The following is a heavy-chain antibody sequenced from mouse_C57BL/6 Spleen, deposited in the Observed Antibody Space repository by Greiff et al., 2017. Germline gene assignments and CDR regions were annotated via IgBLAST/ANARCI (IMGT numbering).Heavy chain of an antibody. J-gene: IGHJ3*01. CDR3: AELLRSSWFAY. D-gene: IGHD1-1*01. CDR1: GYTFTSYG. CDR2: IYPRSGNT. V-gene: IGHV1-81*01. Sequence: VQRVESGAELARPGASVKLSCKASGYTFTSYGISWVKQRTGQGLEWIGEIYPRSGNTYYNEKFKGKATLTADKSSSTAYMELRSLTSEDSAVYFCAELLRSSWFAYWGQGTLVTVSA.